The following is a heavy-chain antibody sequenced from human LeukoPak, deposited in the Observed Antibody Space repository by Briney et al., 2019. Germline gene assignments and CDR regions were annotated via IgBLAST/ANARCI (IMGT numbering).Heavy chain of an antibody. Sequence: PSETLSLTCSVSGDPISGHYWSWIRQPAGKGLEWVGRIHSSGSTDYNPSLKSRVTLSVDTSNNQFSLRVNSVTAADTAVYYCAGGPVTTFFWGQGALVTVSS. CDR3: AGGPVTTFF. CDR1: GDPISGHY. D-gene: IGHD4-17*01. V-gene: IGHV4-4*07. CDR2: IHSSGST. J-gene: IGHJ4*02.